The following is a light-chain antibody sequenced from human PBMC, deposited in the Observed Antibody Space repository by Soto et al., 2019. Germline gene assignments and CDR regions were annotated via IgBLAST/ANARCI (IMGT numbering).Light chain of an antibody. Sequence: QSVLTQPPSASGSPGQSVTISCTGTSSDVGGYNYVSWYQQHPGKAPKLMIYGVTKRPSGVPDRFSGSKSGNTASLTVSGLQAEDEAYYYCSSYAGSNNYVFGTGTKLTGL. J-gene: IGLJ1*01. CDR2: GVT. V-gene: IGLV2-8*01. CDR3: SSYAGSNNYV. CDR1: SSDVGGYNY.